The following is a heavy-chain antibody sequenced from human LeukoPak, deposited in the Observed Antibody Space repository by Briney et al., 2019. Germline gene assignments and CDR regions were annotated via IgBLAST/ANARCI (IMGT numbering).Heavy chain of an antibody. D-gene: IGHD3-22*01. V-gene: IGHV3-66*01. CDR1: GFTVSSNY. CDR3: CTMIVVVNDAFDI. Sequence: GSLRLSCAASGFTVSSNYMSWVRQAPGKGLEWVSVIYSGGSTYYADSVKGRFTISRDNSKNTLYLQMNSLRAEDTAVYYCCTMIVVVNDAFDIWGQGTMVTVSS. J-gene: IGHJ3*02. CDR2: IYSGGST.